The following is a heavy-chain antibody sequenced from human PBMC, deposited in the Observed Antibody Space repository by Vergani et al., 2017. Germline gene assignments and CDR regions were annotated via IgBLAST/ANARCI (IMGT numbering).Heavy chain of an antibody. J-gene: IGHJ4*02. Sequence: QVQLVQSGAEVKKPGASVKVSCKASGYIFTSYYIHWVRQAPGQGLEWMGIINPSGGTTSYAQKFQGRVTMTRDTSTSTVYMELSSLRAEDTAVYYCASLGGGSSGKSDCWGQGTLVTVSS. CDR1: GYIFTSYY. CDR2: INPSGGTT. CDR3: ASLGGGSSGKSDC. V-gene: IGHV1-46*01. D-gene: IGHD2-15*01.